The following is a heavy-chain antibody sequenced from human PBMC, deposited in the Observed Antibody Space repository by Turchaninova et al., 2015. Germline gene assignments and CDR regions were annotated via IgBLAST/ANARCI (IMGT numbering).Heavy chain of an antibody. D-gene: IGHD5-24*01. CDR1: GGNFSSYA. CDR3: AXRDGYNRPDSXYYFXX. V-gene: IGHV1-69*06. CDR2: LIPPLGTP. J-gene: IGHJ4*02. Sequence: QVHLVQSGAEVKKPGSSVKVSCKASGGNFSSYAISWVRPAPGKGLEGMGGLIPPLGTPTSVLKFXXSVXXXADXVXNTAYMELXXLRXXXTAGYFCAXRDGYNRPDSXYYFXXGGQGXLVTVSS.